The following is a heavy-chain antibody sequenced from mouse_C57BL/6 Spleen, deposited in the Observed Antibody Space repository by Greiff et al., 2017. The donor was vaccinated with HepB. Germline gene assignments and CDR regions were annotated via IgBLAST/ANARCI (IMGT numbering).Heavy chain of an antibody. CDR1: GYTFTDYY. J-gene: IGHJ2*01. D-gene: IGHD1-1*01. CDR2: IYPGSGNT. V-gene: IGHV1-76*01. Sequence: VKVVESGAELVRPGASVKLSCKASGYTFTDYYINWVKQRPGQGLEWIARIYPGSGNTYYNEKFKGKATLTAEKSSSTAYMQLSSLTSEDSAVYFCARFTTVVAPYFDYWGQGTTRTVSS. CDR3: ARFTTVVAPYFDY.